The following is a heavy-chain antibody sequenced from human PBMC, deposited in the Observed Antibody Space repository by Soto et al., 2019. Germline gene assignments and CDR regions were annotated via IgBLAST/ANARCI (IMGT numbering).Heavy chain of an antibody. Sequence: SETLSLTCNVSGASISSGDYYWSWIRQPPGKGLEWIGYIYFSESTNYNPALKSRVTISVDTSRSQFSLKLSSVTAADTAVYYCAKDSGYNYGYFRWFDPWGQGTLVTVSS. CDR3: AKDSGYNYGYFRWFDP. CDR1: GASISSGDYY. V-gene: IGHV4-61*08. CDR2: IYFSEST. J-gene: IGHJ5*02. D-gene: IGHD5-18*01.